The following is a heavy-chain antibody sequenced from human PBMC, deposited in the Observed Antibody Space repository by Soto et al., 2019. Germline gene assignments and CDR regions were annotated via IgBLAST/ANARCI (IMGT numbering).Heavy chain of an antibody. CDR3: AKDPADFWSGYWDY. J-gene: IGHJ4*02. CDR1: GFTFDDYA. CDR2: ISWNSGSI. D-gene: IGHD3-3*01. Sequence: EVQLVESGGGLVQPGRSLRLSCAASGFTFDDYAMHWVRQAPGKGLEWVSGISWNSGSIGYADSVKGRFTISRDNAKNYLYLQMNSLRAEDTALYYCAKDPADFWSGYWDYWGQGTLVTVSS. V-gene: IGHV3-9*01.